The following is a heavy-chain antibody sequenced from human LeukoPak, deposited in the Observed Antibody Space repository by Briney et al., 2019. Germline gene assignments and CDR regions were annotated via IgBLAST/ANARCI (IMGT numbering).Heavy chain of an antibody. J-gene: IGHJ4*02. Sequence: GASLRLSSAASGFTFSSYAMNWVRQAPGKGLEWVSTITDSGGTTSYADSVKGRFTISRDNYKTTLYLQMNSLRAEDTALYYCAKGRCSRTICSFENWGQGTLVTVSS. CDR1: GFTFSSYA. D-gene: IGHD2-2*01. CDR3: AKGRCSRTICSFEN. V-gene: IGHV3-23*01. CDR2: ITDSGGTT.